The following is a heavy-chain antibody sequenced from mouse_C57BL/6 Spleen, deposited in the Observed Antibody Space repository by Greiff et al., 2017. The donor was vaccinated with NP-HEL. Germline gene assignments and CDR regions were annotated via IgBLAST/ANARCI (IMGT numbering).Heavy chain of an antibody. CDR3: TAHYAWFAY. CDR1: GFTFSNYW. CDR2: IRLKSDNYAT. Sequence: EVKLEESGGGLVQPGGSMKLSCVASGFTFSNYWMNWVRQSPEKGLEWVAQIRLKSDNYATHYAESVKGRFTISRDDSKSSVYLQMNNLRAEDTGIYYCTAHYAWFAYWGQGTLVTVSA. V-gene: IGHV6-3*01. J-gene: IGHJ3*01. D-gene: IGHD1-1*01.